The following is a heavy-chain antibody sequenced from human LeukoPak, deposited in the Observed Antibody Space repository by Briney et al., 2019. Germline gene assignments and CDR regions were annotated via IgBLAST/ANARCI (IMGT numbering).Heavy chain of an antibody. V-gene: IGHV4-39*07. CDR2: INYSGST. CDR3: ARDRLQLQS. J-gene: IGHJ5*02. CDR1: GGSISSTFYY. Sequence: SPSETLSLTCTVSGGSISSTFYYWGWIRQPPGKGLEWIGSINYSGSTYYNPSLKSRVTISVDTSKNQISLKLSSVTAADTAVYYCARDRLQLQSWGQGTLVTVSS. D-gene: IGHD1-1*01.